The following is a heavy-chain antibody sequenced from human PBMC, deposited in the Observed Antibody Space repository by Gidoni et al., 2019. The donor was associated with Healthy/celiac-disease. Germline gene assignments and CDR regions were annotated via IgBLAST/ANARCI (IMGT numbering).Heavy chain of an antibody. V-gene: IGHV4-31*03. CDR3: ARVRAEYCRYCSSTSPEIAFDP. J-gene: IGHJ5*02. CDR1: GGSISSGGYY. Sequence: QVQLQESGPGLVKPSQTLSLTCTVSGGSISSGGYYWSWIRQHPGKGLEWIGYIYYSGSTYYNPSLKSRVTISVDTSKNQFSLKLSSVTAADTAVYYCARVRAEYCRYCSSTSPEIAFDPWGQGTLVTVSS. CDR2: IYYSGST. D-gene: IGHD2-2*01.